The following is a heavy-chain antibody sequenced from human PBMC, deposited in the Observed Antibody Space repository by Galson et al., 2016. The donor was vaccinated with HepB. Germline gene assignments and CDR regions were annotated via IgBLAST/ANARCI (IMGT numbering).Heavy chain of an antibody. D-gene: IGHD3-16*01. J-gene: IGHJ4*02. Sequence: PALVKPTQTLTLTCTFSGFSLSTSGVGVGWIRQPPGKALEWLALIYWDDDKRYSPALNSKLTITKDPSKNQVVLSMTNMDPVNTATYYCAFGGAIHFDYWGQGTLVTV. CDR3: AFGGAIHFDY. CDR1: GFSLSTSGVG. CDR2: IYWDDDK. V-gene: IGHV2-5*02.